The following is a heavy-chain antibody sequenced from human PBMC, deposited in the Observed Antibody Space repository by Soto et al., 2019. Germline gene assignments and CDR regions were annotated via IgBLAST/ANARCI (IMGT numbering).Heavy chain of an antibody. J-gene: IGHJ4*02. V-gene: IGHV1-2*02. D-gene: IGHD2-2*01. CDR3: AGTSCSSTTCPTTY. Sequence: ASVKVSCKTSGYTFTGYYIYWVRQAPGQGLEWMGWINPHSGGTDSSQKFQGRVIMTRDTSISTAYMELSRLRSDDTAVYYCAGTSCSSTTCPTTYWGQGTLVTVSS. CDR1: GYTFTGYY. CDR2: INPHSGGT.